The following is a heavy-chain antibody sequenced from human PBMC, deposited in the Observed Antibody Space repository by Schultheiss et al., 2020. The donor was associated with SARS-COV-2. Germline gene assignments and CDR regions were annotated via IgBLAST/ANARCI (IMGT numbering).Heavy chain of an antibody. D-gene: IGHD3-10*01. V-gene: IGHV1-69*06. CDR1: GGTFSSYA. J-gene: IGHJ6*02. CDR3: ARDGSGSYLAIYGMDV. CDR2: IIPIFGTA. Sequence: SVKVSCKASGGTFSSYAISWVRQAPGQGLEWMGGIIPIFGTANYAQKFQGRVTITADKSTSTAYMELSRLRSDDTAVYYCARDGSGSYLAIYGMDVWGQGTTVTVSS.